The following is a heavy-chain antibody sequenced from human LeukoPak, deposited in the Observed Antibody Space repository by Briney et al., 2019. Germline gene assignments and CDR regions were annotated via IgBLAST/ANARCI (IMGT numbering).Heavy chain of an antibody. CDR1: GFTVRSHY. CDR3: ARAPMVRGIIDALDY. D-gene: IGHD3-10*01. Sequence: PGGSLRLSCAAAGFTVRSHYMSWGRQAPGKGLGGVSGIYSGGSTYYADSVKGRFTIYSDNSKNPLYLQMNSLRAEDTAVYYCARAPMVRGIIDALDYWGQGTLVTVSS. CDR2: IYSGGST. V-gene: IGHV3-53*01. J-gene: IGHJ4*02.